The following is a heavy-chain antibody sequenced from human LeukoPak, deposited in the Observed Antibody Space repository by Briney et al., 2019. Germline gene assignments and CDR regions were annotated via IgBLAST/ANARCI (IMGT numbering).Heavy chain of an antibody. J-gene: IGHJ4*02. CDR1: GFTFSSYA. Sequence: GGSLRLSCAASGFTFSSYAMSWVRQAPGKGLEWVSAISGSGGSTYYADSVKGRFTISRDNSKNTLYLQMNSLRAEDTAVYYCAKDRYDSSGYYYETNLYFDYWGQGTLVTVSS. V-gene: IGHV3-23*01. D-gene: IGHD3-22*01. CDR3: AKDRYDSSGYYYETNLYFDY. CDR2: ISGSGGST.